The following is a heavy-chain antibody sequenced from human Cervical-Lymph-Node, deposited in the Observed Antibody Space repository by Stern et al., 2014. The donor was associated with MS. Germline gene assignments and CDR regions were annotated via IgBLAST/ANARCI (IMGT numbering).Heavy chain of an antibody. CDR3: ARDYEDTSMLFDH. J-gene: IGHJ4*02. CDR1: GFTFSSYG. V-gene: IGHV3-30*03. CDR2: ISYDGNHK. Sequence: DQLVESGGAVVQPGRSLRLSCAASGFTFSSYGMHSVRQAPGKGLAWVTVISYDGNHKYYAASVKGRFTISRDNSKNTLHLQMNSVTPDDTAIYYCARDYEDTSMLFDHWGQGTLVTVSS. D-gene: IGHD2-8*01.